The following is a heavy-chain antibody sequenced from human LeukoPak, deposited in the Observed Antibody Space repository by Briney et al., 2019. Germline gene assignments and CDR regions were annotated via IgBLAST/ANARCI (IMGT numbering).Heavy chain of an antibody. CDR3: ARDYYGSGSFDFDP. CDR1: GYTFTGYY. Sequence: ASVKVSCKASGYTFTGYYIHWVRQAPGQGLEWMGWISAYNGNTNYAQKLQGRVTMTTDTSTSTAYMELRSLRSDDTAVYYCARDYYGSGSFDFDPWGQGTLVTVSS. V-gene: IGHV1-18*04. D-gene: IGHD3-10*01. J-gene: IGHJ5*02. CDR2: ISAYNGNT.